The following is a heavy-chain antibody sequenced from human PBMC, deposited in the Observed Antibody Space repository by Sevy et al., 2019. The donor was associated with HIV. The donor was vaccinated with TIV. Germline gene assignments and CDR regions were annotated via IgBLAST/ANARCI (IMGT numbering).Heavy chain of an antibody. CDR1: GYTFTGYY. CDR2: INPNSGGT. J-gene: IGHJ4*02. V-gene: IGHV1-2*06. D-gene: IGHD3-10*01. CDR3: ARAIIIMAHIGSFPFDY. Sequence: ASVKVSCKASGYTFTGYYMHWVRQAPGQGLEWMGRINPNSGGTNYAQKFQGRFTMTRDKSISTAYMELSRLRSDDTAVYYCARAIIIMAHIGSFPFDYWGQGTLVTVSS.